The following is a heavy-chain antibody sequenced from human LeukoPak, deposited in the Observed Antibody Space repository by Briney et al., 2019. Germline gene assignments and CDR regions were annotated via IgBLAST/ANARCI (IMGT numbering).Heavy chain of an antibody. D-gene: IGHD5-18*01. CDR1: GGSISSYY. CDR3: ARDGVGYSYGLEGRYFDY. Sequence: PSETLSLTCTVSGGSISSYYWSWVRQAPGKGLEWVANIKQDGSEKYYVDSVKGRFTISRDNAKNSLYLQMNSLRAEDTAVYYCARDGVGYSYGLEGRYFDYWGQGTLVTVSS. CDR2: IKQDGSEK. J-gene: IGHJ4*02. V-gene: IGHV3-7*01.